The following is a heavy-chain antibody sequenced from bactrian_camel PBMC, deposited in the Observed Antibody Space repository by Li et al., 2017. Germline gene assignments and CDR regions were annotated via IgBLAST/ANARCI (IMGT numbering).Heavy chain of an antibody. CDR3: ATWGDFAH. J-gene: IGHJ4*01. CDR2: IRNSGGET. CDR1: GHSRGSNC. D-gene: IGHD5*01. Sequence: VQLVESGGDTVQPGGSLRLTCVASGHSRGSNCVGWFRLPPGRAPAEREGIAAIRNSGGETWYHDSVKGRFTASRDDARNTLYLQLNSLKSEDTAVYYCATWGDFAHWGQGTQVTVS. V-gene: IGHV3S32*01.